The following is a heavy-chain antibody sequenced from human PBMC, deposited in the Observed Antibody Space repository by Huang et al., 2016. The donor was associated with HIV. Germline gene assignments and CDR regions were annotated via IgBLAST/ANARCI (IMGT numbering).Heavy chain of an antibody. D-gene: IGHD5-18*01. Sequence: QVQLVQSEAEVKKPGSSVKVSCKASGGTFSTFGLSWGRQASGRGLEWMAGIIPIFNTTDSAQKFQGRVTLTADESTNTASMELNSLTFEDTAVYYCARPSDAAMIRDYYYPMDVWGQGTTVTVS. J-gene: IGHJ6*02. CDR2: IIPIFNTT. CDR1: GGTFSTFG. CDR3: ARPSDAAMIRDYYYPMDV. V-gene: IGHV1-69*01.